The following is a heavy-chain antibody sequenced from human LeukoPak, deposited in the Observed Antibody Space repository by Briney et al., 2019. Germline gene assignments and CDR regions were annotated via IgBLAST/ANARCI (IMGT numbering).Heavy chain of an antibody. CDR1: GYTFTGYY. J-gene: IGHJ4*02. CDR2: INPNSGGT. V-gene: IGHV1-2*02. D-gene: IGHD6-19*01. CDR3: ARGEDSSGWYDRDGY. Sequence: ASVKVSCKASGYTFTGYYMHWVRQAPGQGLEWMGWINPNSGGTNYAQKFQGRVTMTRDTSISTAYMELSRLRSDDTAVYYCARGEDSSGWYDRDGYWGQGTLVTVSS.